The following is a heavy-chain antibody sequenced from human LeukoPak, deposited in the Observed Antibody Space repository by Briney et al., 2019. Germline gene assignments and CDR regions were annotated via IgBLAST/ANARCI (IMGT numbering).Heavy chain of an antibody. CDR1: GGSFSGYD. CDR3: ARVRLMITFGGVIVTPFDY. V-gene: IGHV4-34*01. CDR2: INHSGST. Sequence: SETLSLTCAVCGGSFSGYDWGGIRHPTGKGLEWIGEINHSGSTNYNPSLKSRVTISVDTSKNQFSLKLSSVTAADTAVYYCARVRLMITFGGVIVTPFDYWGQGTLVTVSS. D-gene: IGHD3-16*02. J-gene: IGHJ4*02.